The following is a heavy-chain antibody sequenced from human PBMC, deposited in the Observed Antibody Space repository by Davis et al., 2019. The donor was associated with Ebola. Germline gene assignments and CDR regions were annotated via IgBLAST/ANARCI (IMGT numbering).Heavy chain of an antibody. CDR2: IKQDGSEK. J-gene: IGHJ4*02. D-gene: IGHD3-3*02. V-gene: IGHV3-7*01. Sequence: GESLRLSCAASGFTFSSYWMSWVRQAPGKGLEWVANIKQDGSEKYYVDSVKGRFTISRDNAKKSLYLQMNSLRAEETAVYYCARAVVGSSIWNYWGQGTLVTVSS. CDR1: GFTFSSYW. CDR3: ARAVVGSSIWNY.